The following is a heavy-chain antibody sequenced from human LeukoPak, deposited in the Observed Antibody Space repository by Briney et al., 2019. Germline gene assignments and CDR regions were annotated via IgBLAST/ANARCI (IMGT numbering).Heavy chain of an antibody. CDR3: ARDLGWLHYED. CDR1: GFTFSSHG. CDR2: IGGTGGFIT. Sequence: PGGSLRLSCAASGFTFSSHGMNWDRQAPGKGLEWVSGIGGTGGFITYYAESVKGRSTVSRDNSKNKLYLQMNSLRADDTAIYYCARDLGWLHYEDWGQGTLVTVSS. V-gene: IGHV3-23*01. J-gene: IGHJ4*02. D-gene: IGHD5-12*01.